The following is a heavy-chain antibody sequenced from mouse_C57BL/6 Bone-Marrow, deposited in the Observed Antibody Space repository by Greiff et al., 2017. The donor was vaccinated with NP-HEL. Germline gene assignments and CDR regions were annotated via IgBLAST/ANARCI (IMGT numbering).Heavy chain of an antibody. CDR2: ISSGGSYT. CDR1: GFTFSSYG. CDR3: ARLYYDYPYAMDY. V-gene: IGHV5-6*01. Sequence: EVHLVESGGDLVKPGGSLKLSCAASGFTFSSYGMSWVRQTPDKRLEWVATISSGGSYTYYPDSVKGRFTISRDNAKNTLYLQMSSLKSEDTAMYYCARLYYDYPYAMDYWGQGTSVTVSS. J-gene: IGHJ4*01. D-gene: IGHD2-4*01.